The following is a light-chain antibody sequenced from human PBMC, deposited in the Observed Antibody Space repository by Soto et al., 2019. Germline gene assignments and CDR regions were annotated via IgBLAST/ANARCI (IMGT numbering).Light chain of an antibody. J-gene: IGKJ1*01. V-gene: IGKV1-5*03. CDR3: QHYNSYPWT. CDR1: QTISSW. Sequence: DIQMTQSPSTLSGSVGDRVTITCRASQTISSWLAWYQQKPGKAPKLLIYKASTLKSGVPLRFSGSGSGTEFTLTISSLQPDDFATYYCQHYNSYPWTFGQGTKVDIK. CDR2: KAS.